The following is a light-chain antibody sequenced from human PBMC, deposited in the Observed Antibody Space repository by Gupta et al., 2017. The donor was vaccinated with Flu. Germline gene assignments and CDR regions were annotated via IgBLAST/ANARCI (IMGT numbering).Light chain of an antibody. CDR2: DDS. V-gene: IGLV3-21*02. J-gene: IGLJ2*01. CDR1: NIRSKS. Sequence: GGNNIRSKSVHWYQQKPGQAPVLVVYDDSDRPSGIPERFSGSKSGDTATLTISRVEDGDEADYYCQVWDSGSRIFGGGTKLTVL. CDR3: QVWDSGSRI.